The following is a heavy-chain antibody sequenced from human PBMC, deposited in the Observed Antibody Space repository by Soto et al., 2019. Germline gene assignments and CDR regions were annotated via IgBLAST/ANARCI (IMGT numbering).Heavy chain of an antibody. D-gene: IGHD6-13*01. J-gene: IGHJ1*01. CDR2: INWNSGSV. Sequence: GGSLRLSCAASGFTFDGYAMHWVRQVPGKGLEWVSGINWNSGSVGYADSVKGRFAISRDNAKNSLHLQMNSLRAEDTAFYYCVKDESINWYSGHFRHWGQGTLVTVSS. CDR1: GFTFDGYA. CDR3: VKDESINWYSGHFRH. V-gene: IGHV3-9*01.